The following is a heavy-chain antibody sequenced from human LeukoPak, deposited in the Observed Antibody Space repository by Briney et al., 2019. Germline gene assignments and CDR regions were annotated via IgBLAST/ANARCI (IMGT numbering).Heavy chain of an antibody. CDR2: IYYSGST. D-gene: IGHD3-22*01. V-gene: IGHV4-59*01. CDR1: GGSISSYY. CDR3: ARASHFSSGLDY. J-gene: IGHJ4*02. Sequence: SETLSLTCTVSGGSISSYYWSWIRQPPGKGLEWIGYIYYSGSTNYNPSLKSRVTISVDTSKNQFSLKLSSVTAADTAVYYCARASHFSSGLDYWGQGTLVTVSS.